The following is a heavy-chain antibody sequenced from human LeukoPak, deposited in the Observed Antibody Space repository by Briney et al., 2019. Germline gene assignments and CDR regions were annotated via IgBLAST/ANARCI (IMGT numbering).Heavy chain of an antibody. J-gene: IGHJ4*02. CDR1: GFTFSSYG. Sequence: GGSLRLSCAASGFTFSSYGMHWVRQAPGKGLEWVAVIWYDGSNKYYADSVKGRFTISRDNSKNTLYLQMNSLRAEDTAVYYCARVSKYYDFWSGYSGFDYWGQGTLVTVSS. D-gene: IGHD3-3*01. CDR3: ARVSKYYDFWSGYSGFDY. V-gene: IGHV3-33*01. CDR2: IWYDGSNK.